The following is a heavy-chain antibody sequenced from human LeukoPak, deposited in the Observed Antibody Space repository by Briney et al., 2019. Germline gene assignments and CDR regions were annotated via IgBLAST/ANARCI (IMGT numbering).Heavy chain of an antibody. CDR2: ISYDGSNK. J-gene: IGHJ1*01. D-gene: IGHD3-10*01. Sequence: GGSLRLSCAASGFTFSSYAMHWVRQAPGKGLEWVAVISYDGSNKYYADSVKGRFTISRDNSKNTLYLQMNSLRAEDTAVYYCASLLFGSFQHWGQGTLVTVSP. CDR1: GFTFSSYA. CDR3: ASLLFGSFQH. V-gene: IGHV3-30-3*01.